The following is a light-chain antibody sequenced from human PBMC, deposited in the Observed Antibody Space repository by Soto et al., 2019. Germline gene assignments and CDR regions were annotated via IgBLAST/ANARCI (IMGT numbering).Light chain of an antibody. J-gene: IGKJ4*01. CDR3: QKYNSAPRLT. V-gene: IGKV1-27*01. CDR2: AAS. CDR1: QGISNY. Sequence: DIQMTQSPSSLSASVGDRVTITCRASQGISNYLAWYQQKPMKVPKLLIYAASTLQSGVPSRFSGSASGTDLTLTISSLQPEDVATYYCQKYNSAPRLTFGGGTKVEIK.